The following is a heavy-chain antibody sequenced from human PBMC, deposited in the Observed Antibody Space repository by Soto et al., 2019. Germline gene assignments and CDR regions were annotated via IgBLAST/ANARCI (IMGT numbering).Heavy chain of an antibody. CDR2: IVVGSGNT. V-gene: IGHV1-58*01. CDR3: AADEGIAAAGTPLYFDL. CDR1: GFTFTSSA. J-gene: IGHJ2*01. D-gene: IGHD6-13*01. Sequence: QMQLVQSGPEAKKPGTSVKVSCKASGFTFTSSAVQWVRQARGQRLEWIGWIVVGSGNTNYAQKFQERVTITRDMSTSTAYMELSSLRSEDTAVYYCAADEGIAAAGTPLYFDLWGRGTLVTVSS.